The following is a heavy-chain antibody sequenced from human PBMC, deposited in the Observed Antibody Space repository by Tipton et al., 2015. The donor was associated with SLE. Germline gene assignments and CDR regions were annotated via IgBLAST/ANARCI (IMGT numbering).Heavy chain of an antibody. D-gene: IGHD4-11*01. J-gene: IGHJ2*01. CDR3: ARMHIDQDYSNWYFDL. CDR2: IYNSGST. Sequence: TLSLTCSVSGGSITTYCWSWIRQPPGKGLEWIGHIYNSGSTYYNPSLKSRVTMSIDTSKNQFSLNLSSVTAADTAIYYCARMHIDQDYSNWYFDLWGRGTLVTVST. CDR1: GGSITTYC. V-gene: IGHV4-59*12.